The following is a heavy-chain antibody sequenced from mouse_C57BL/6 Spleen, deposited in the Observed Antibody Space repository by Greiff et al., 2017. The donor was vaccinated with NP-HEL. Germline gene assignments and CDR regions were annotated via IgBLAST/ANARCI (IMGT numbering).Heavy chain of an antibody. D-gene: IGHD1-1*01. J-gene: IGHJ3*01. Sequence: QVTLKESGAELAKPGASVKLSCTASGYTFTSYWMHWVNQRPGQGLEWIGYINPSSGYTKYNQTFKEKATLTADKSSSTAYMQLSSLTYEDSAVYYAARDYGSSDFAYWGQGTLVTVAA. CDR3: ARDYGSSDFAY. V-gene: IGHV1-7*01. CDR2: INPSSGYT. CDR1: GYTFTSYW.